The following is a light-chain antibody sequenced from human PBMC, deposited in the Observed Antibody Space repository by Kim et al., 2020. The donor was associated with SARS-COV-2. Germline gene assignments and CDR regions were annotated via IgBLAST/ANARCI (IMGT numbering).Light chain of an antibody. V-gene: IGLV1-44*01. Sequence: GQTLAISCTGSSSNVGSNSINGYQQFPGAAPKLLIYSNPHRPSEVPDRFSGSKSGTAATLAMSGLQSEDETDYYCAAWDDSLNGPVFGGGTQLTVL. J-gene: IGLJ3*02. CDR2: SNP. CDR1: SSNVGSNS. CDR3: AAWDDSLNGPV.